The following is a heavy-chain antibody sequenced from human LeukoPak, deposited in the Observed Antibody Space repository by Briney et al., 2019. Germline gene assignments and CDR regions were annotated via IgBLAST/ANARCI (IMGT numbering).Heavy chain of an antibody. CDR1: GGSISSSSYY. J-gene: IGHJ4*02. Sequence: SETLSLTCTVSGGSISSSSYYWGWIRQPPGKGLEWIGSIYYSGSTYYNPSLKSRVTISVDTSKNQFSLKLSSVTAADTAVYYCAREPYGDYAGPDYWGQGTLVTVSS. CDR2: IYYSGST. D-gene: IGHD4-17*01. CDR3: AREPYGDYAGPDY. V-gene: IGHV4-39*07.